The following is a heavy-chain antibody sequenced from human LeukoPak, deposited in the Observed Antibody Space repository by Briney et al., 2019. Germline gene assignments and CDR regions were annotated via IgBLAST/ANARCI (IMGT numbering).Heavy chain of an antibody. D-gene: IGHD3-16*02. CDR1: GFTFSSYS. Sequence: GGSLRLSCAASGFTFSSYSMNWVRQAPGKGLEWVSYISSSSSTIYYADSVKGRFTISRDNAKNSLYLQMNSLRAEDTAVYYCARGGYVWGSYRPRAPLDYWGQGTLVTVSS. CDR3: ARGGYVWGSYRPRAPLDY. CDR2: ISSSSSTI. V-gene: IGHV3-48*01. J-gene: IGHJ4*02.